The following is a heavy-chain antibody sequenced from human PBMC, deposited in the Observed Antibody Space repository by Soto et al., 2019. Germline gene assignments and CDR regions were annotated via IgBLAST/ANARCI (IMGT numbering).Heavy chain of an antibody. D-gene: IGHD2-15*01. V-gene: IGHV4-31*03. CDR2: IYYSGST. CDR3: ARDRKDCSGGSCYRTFDY. Sequence: SETLSLTCTVSDGSISSGGYYCSWIRQHPGKGLEWIGYIYYSGSTYYNPSLKSRVTISVDTSKNQFSLKLSSVTAADTAVYYCARDRKDCSGGSCYRTFDYWGQGTLVTVSS. CDR1: DGSISSGGYY. J-gene: IGHJ4*02.